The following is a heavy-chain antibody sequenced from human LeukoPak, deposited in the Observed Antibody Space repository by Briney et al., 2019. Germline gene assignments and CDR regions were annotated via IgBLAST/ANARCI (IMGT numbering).Heavy chain of an antibody. J-gene: IGHJ6*03. D-gene: IGHD3-3*01. CDR1: GGSISSSSYY. CDR2: IYYSGST. Sequence: PSETLSLTCTVSGGSISSSSYYWGWIRQPPGKGLEWIGSIYYSGSTYYNPSLKSRVTISVDTSKNQFSLKLSSVTAADTAVYYCARAVGPDFWSGYCPGDYYYYMDVWGKGTTVTVSS. CDR3: ARAVGPDFWSGYCPGDYYYYMDV. V-gene: IGHV4-39*07.